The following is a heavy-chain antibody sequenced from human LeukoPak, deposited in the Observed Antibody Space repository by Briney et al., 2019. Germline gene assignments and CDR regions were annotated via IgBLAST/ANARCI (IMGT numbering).Heavy chain of an antibody. Sequence: GESLKISWKCSGYSFTSYWIGWVRQMPGKGLGWMGIIYPGGSDTRYSPSFQGQVTISADKSISTAYVQWSSLKASDTVMYYCASSLFLGIAAAGPFDYWGQGTLVTVSS. V-gene: IGHV5-51*01. J-gene: IGHJ4*02. CDR3: ASSLFLGIAAAGPFDY. CDR1: GYSFTSYW. D-gene: IGHD6-13*01. CDR2: IYPGGSDT.